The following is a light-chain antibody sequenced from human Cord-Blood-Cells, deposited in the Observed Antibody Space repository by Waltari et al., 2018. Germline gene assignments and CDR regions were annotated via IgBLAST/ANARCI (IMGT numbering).Light chain of an antibody. Sequence: QSALTQPPSASGSPGEAVTLSCTGTSSDVGGYNYVSWYQQHPGKAPKLMVYEVSKRPSGVTDRFSGSKSGNTASLTVSGLQAEDEADYYCSSYAGSNNLGVFGGGTKLTVL. CDR3: SSYAGSNNLGV. CDR2: EVS. CDR1: SSDVGGYNY. V-gene: IGLV2-8*01. J-gene: IGLJ3*02.